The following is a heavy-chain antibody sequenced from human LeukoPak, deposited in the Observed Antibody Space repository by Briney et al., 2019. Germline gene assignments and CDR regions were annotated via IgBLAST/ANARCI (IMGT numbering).Heavy chain of an antibody. D-gene: IGHD6-19*01. CDR3: ARGYSSGWGIFVY. J-gene: IGHJ4*02. Sequence: GGSLRLSCVGSGFPVRSYYMSWVRQAPGKGLDGASVIYSGGSTYYADSVKGRFTLSRDNSKNTLYLQMNSLRAEDTAVYYCARGYSSGWGIFVYWGQGTLVTVSS. V-gene: IGHV3-66*01. CDR2: IYSGGST. CDR1: GFPVRSYY.